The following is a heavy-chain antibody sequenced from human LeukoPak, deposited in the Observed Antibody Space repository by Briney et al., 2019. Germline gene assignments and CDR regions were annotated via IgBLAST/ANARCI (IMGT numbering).Heavy chain of an antibody. D-gene: IGHD6-13*01. Sequence: ASVKVSCKASGYTFTGYYMHWVRQAPGQGLEWMGWINPNSGGTNYAQKFQGRVTMTRDTSISTAYMEMRRLRSDDTGVYYCGRERYSSSWYYFDYWGQGTLVTVSS. J-gene: IGHJ4*02. V-gene: IGHV1-2*02. CDR2: INPNSGGT. CDR1: GYTFTGYY. CDR3: GRERYSSSWYYFDY.